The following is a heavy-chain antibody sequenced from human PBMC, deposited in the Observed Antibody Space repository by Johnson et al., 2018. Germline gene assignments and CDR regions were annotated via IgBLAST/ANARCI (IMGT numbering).Heavy chain of an antibody. V-gene: IGHV3-74*01. CDR1: GFIFKTYW. Sequence: VQLQESGGGLVQPGGSLSLSCATSGFIFKTYWMHWVRQAPGKGLEWVSRINGDGSSTTSADSVKGRFIISRDNAKNMLYLQMNSLRVEDAAVYYCAREEGFAYPMDVWGQGATVTVSS. CDR2: INGDGSST. CDR3: AREEGFAYPMDV. J-gene: IGHJ6*02.